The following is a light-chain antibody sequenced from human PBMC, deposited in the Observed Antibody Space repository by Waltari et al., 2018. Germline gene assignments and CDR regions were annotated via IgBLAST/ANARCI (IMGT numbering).Light chain of an antibody. CDR3: QSSDHTASFWV. CDR1: ALPRQY. J-gene: IGLJ3*02. Sequence: SYELTQPPSVSVSPGQTARITCSGDALPRQYAFCYQQKPGQAPILIIYKETGRPSGIPERFSGSSSGTTVTLTISGVQAEDEADFYCQSSDHTASFWVFGGGTRLTVL. V-gene: IGLV3-25*03. CDR2: KET.